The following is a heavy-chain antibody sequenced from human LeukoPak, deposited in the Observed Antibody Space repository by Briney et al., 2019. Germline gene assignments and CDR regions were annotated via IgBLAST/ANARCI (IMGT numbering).Heavy chain of an antibody. J-gene: IGHJ4*02. CDR2: IYYSGST. Sequence: PSETLSLTCAVSGYSISSSNWWGWIRQPPGTGLEWIGYIYYSGSTYYNPSLKSRVTMSVDTSKNQFSLKLSSVTAVDTAVYYCARGGYCSGGSCYPGPPDYWGQGTLVTVSS. D-gene: IGHD2-15*01. CDR1: GYSISSSNW. V-gene: IGHV4-28*01. CDR3: ARGGYCSGGSCYPGPPDY.